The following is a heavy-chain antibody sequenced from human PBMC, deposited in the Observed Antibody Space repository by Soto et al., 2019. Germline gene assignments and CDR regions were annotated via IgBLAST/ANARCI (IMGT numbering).Heavy chain of an antibody. CDR1: GGTFSSYA. J-gene: IGHJ4*02. D-gene: IGHD5-12*01. CDR3: ARCKTESGYGPFDY. Sequence: GASVKVSCKASGGTFSSYAISWVRQAPGQGLEWMGGIIPIFGTANYAQKFQGRVTITADESTSTAYMELSSLRSEDTAVYYCARCKTESGYGPFDYWGQGTLVTVSS. V-gene: IGHV1-69*13. CDR2: IIPIFGTA.